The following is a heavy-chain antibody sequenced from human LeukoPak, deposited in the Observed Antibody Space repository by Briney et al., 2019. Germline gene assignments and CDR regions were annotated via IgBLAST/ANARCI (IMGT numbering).Heavy chain of an antibody. V-gene: IGHV3-21*01. CDR1: GFTFSSYS. Sequence: GGSLRLSCAASGFTFSSYSMNWVRQAPGKGLEWVSSISSSSSYIYYADSVKGRFTISRDNAKNSLYLQMNSLRAEDTAVYYCARAPGGDGGFYFDYWGQGTLVTVSS. D-gene: IGHD3-16*01. J-gene: IGHJ4*02. CDR2: ISSSSSYI. CDR3: ARAPGGDGGFYFDY.